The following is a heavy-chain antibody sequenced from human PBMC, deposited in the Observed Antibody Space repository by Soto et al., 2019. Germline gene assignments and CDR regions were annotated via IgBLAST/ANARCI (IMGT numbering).Heavy chain of an antibody. CDR3: GRDEVRNGVGV. CDR2: VTANGGST. V-gene: IGHV3-23*01. CDR1: GFTFSVYA. Sequence: GSLRLSCAATGFTFSVYAMTWVRQAPGKGLEWVSAVTANGGSTYSADSVKGRFTISRDNAKNSVYLQMNSLRVEDTALYYCGRDEVRNGVGVWGPGTTVTVSS. J-gene: IGHJ6*02.